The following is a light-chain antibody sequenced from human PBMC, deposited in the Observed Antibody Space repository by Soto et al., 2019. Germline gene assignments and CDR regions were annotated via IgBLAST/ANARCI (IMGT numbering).Light chain of an antibody. CDR3: GSWDSSLSAYV. J-gene: IGLJ1*01. V-gene: IGLV1-51*01. Sequence: QAVVTQPPSVSAAPGQRVTISCSGSSSNIGGNSVSWYQQLPGTAPKLLIYDDDKRPSGIPDRFSGSKSGTSANLGITGFQTGDEADHYCGSWDSSLSAYVFGTGTKLTVL. CDR2: DDD. CDR1: SSNIGGNS.